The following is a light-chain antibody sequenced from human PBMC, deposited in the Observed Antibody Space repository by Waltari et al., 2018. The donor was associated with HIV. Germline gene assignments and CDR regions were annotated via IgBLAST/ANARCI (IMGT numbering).Light chain of an antibody. CDR3: SSYTSSSSVV. CDR2: EVS. V-gene: IGLV2-14*01. J-gene: IGLJ2*01. Sequence: QSALTQPASVSGSPGQSITISCTGTSSDVGGYNYVSWYQQHPGKAPKLMIYEVSNRTSGVSNRFSGSKSGNTASLTSSGLQAEDEADYYCSSYTSSSSVVFGGGTKLTVL. CDR1: SSDVGGYNY.